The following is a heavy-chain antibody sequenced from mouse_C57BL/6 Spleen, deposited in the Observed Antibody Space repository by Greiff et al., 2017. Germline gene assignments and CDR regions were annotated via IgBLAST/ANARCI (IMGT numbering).Heavy chain of an antibody. CDR2: INYDGSST. V-gene: IGHV5-16*01. J-gene: IGHJ4*01. D-gene: IGHD2-4*01. CDR3: ARAIYYDYDGGYYYAMDY. CDR1: GFTFSDYY. Sequence: DVQLVESEGGLVQPGSSMKLSCTASGFTFSDYYMAWVRQVPEKGLEWVANINYDGSSTYYLDSLKSRFIISRDNAKNILYLQMSSLKSEDTATYYCARAIYYDYDGGYYYAMDYWGQGTSVTVSS.